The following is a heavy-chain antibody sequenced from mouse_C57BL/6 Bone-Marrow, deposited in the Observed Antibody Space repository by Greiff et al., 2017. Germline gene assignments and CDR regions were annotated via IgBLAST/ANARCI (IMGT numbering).Heavy chain of an antibody. J-gene: IGHJ2*01. Sequence: EVQLVESGGDLVKPGGSLKLSCAASGFTFGSYGLSSVRQTPDNRLDWVATISSGGSYPYYPDSVKGRFTISRDNAKNTLYLQMSSLKSEDTAMYYCARKYYWGRGSTLAVYS. CDR3: ARKYY. CDR2: ISSGGSYP. CDR1: GFTFGSYG. V-gene: IGHV5-6*01.